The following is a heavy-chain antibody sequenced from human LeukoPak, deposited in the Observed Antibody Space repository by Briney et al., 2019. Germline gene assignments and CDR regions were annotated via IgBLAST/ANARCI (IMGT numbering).Heavy chain of an antibody. CDR2: ISADGSVT. CDR3: ATAGGDGSRMGFDP. V-gene: IGHV3-74*01. D-gene: IGHD2-15*01. CDR1: GFTFSRYW. J-gene: IGHJ5*02. Sequence: GGSLRLSCADSGFTFSRYWMHWVPQTPGKGLVWVSCISADGSVTRSADSVKGRFTISRDNTKSTLYLQMHSLRAEDTAVYYCATAGGDGSRMGFDPWGQGTLVTVSS.